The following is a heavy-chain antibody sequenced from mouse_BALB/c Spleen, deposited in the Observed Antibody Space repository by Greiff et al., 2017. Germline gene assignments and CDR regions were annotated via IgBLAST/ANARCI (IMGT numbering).Heavy chain of an antibody. CDR1: GFTFTDYY. CDR3: ARGGLRVPFDY. J-gene: IGHJ2*01. Sequence: EVKLMESGGGLVQPGGSLRLSCATSGFTFTDYYMSWVRQPPGKALEWLGFIRNKANGYTTEYSASVKGRFTISRDNSQSILYLQMNTLRAEDSATYYCARGGLRVPFDYWGQGTTLTVSS. CDR2: IRNKANGYTT. V-gene: IGHV7-3*02. D-gene: IGHD2-4*01.